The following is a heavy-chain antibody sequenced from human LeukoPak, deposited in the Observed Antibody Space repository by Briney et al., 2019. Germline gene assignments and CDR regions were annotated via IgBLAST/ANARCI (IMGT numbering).Heavy chain of an antibody. J-gene: IGHJ3*02. D-gene: IGHD4-17*01. V-gene: IGHV4-34*01. CDR1: GFTFSSYA. CDR2: INHSGST. CDR3: ARLPVTKDALDI. Sequence: GSLRLSCAASGFTFSSYAMSWVRQPPGKGLEWIGEINHSGSTNYNPSLKSRVTISVDTSKNQFSLKLSSVTAADTAVYYCARLPVTKDALDIWGQGTMVTVSS.